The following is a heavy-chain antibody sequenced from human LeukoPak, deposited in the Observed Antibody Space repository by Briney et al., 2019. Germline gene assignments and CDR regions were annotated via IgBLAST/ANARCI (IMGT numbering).Heavy chain of an antibody. J-gene: IGHJ3*02. CDR3: ARDQGYCSSSSCYTLAFHI. CDR1: GGSISSGNYY. D-gene: IGHD2-2*02. Sequence: PSQTLSLTCTVSGGSISSGNYYWSWIRQPPGKGLEWIGYIYHSASTYYNSSLKSRVTISVDRSKNQFSLKLSSVTAADTAVYYCARDQGYCSSSSCYTLAFHIWGQGTMVTVSS. V-gene: IGHV4-30-2*01. CDR2: IYHSAST.